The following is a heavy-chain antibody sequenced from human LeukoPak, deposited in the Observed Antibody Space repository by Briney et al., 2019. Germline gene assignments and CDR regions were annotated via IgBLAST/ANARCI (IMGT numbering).Heavy chain of an antibody. CDR1: GASIRSGDYY. CDR2: IYYSGST. Sequence: TLSLTCTVSGASIRSGDYYWSWIRQPPGKGLEWIGYIYYSGSTNYNPSLKSRVTISVDTSKNQFSLKLSSVTAADTAVYYCARNIAAAGIDYWGQGTLVTVSS. D-gene: IGHD6-13*01. V-gene: IGHV4-61*08. CDR3: ARNIAAAGIDY. J-gene: IGHJ4*02.